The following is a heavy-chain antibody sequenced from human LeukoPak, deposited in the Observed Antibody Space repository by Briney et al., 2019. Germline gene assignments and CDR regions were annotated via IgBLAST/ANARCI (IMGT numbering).Heavy chain of an antibody. V-gene: IGHV1-8*01. CDR1: GYTFTNYD. CDR2: MNPNSGNT. CDR3: ARGDYDFWSGYYLPAP. D-gene: IGHD3-3*01. J-gene: IGHJ5*02. Sequence: GASVKVSCKASGYTFTNYDINWVRQATGQGLEWMGWMNPNSGNTGYAQKFQGRVTMTRNTSISTAYMELSSLRSEDTAVYYCARGDYDFWSGYYLPAPWGQGTLVTVSS.